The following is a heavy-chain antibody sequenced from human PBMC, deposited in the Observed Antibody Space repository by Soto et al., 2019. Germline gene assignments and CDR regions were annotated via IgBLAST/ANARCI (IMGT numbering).Heavy chain of an antibody. V-gene: IGHV3-64*01. D-gene: IGHD1-7*01. CDR1: GFTFSSYD. CDR2: ISSNGGTT. Sequence: EVQLAESGGGMVQPGVSLRLSCVASGFTFSSYDMHWVRQAPGKGLEYVSSISSNGGTTYYGNSVKGRFTISRDNSKNTLYLQMGSLRAEDMAVYYCVRLVSANYDYWGQGPLFTFSS. CDR3: VRLVSANYDY. J-gene: IGHJ4*02.